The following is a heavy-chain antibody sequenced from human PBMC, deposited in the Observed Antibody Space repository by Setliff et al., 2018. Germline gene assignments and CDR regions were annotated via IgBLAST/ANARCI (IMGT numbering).Heavy chain of an antibody. CDR1: GGSISSYY. J-gene: IGHJ1*01. Sequence: LSLTCTVSGGSISSYYWSWIRQPPGKGLEWIGYINYSGSTNYNPSLKSRVTISEDMSKNQFSLKVSSVTAADTAIYYCALNSSWFKDFQHWGQGTLVTVSS. V-gene: IGHV4-59*01. CDR2: INYSGST. CDR3: ALNSSWFKDFQH. D-gene: IGHD6-13*01.